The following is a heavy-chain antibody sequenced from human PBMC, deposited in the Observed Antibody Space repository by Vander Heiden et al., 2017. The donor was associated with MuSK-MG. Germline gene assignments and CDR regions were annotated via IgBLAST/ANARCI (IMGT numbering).Heavy chain of an antibody. V-gene: IGHV3-49*04. J-gene: IGHJ2*01. CDR1: GFTFGDYA. Sequence: EVELVESGGGLVQPGRSLRLSCTTSGFTFGDYAMSWVPQAPGKGPEWVGLIRSKTYGGTTEYAASVKGRFTISRDDSKSIAYLQMNSLKTEDTAVYYCKRYFDLWGRGTLVTVSS. CDR3: KRYFDL. CDR2: IRSKTYGGTT.